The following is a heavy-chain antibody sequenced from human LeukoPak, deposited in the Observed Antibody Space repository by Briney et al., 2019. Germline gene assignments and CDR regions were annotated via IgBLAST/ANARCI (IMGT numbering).Heavy chain of an antibody. V-gene: IGHV3-30*18. D-gene: IGHD6-19*01. CDR1: GFIFSSYA. CDR3: AKDRVEGKQWLAQFDS. J-gene: IGHJ4*02. CDR2: ISYDGSNK. Sequence: PGESLRLSCAASGFIFSSYAMYWVRQAPGKGREWVAVISYDGSNKYYGDSVKGRFTISRDNSKSTLYLETNTLRVEDAAVYYCAKDRVEGKQWLAQFDSWGQGTLVTVSS.